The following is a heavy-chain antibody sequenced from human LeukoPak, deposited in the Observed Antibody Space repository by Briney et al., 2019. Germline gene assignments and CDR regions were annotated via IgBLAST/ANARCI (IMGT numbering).Heavy chain of an antibody. CDR3: AKDRLARRTSVTTVFDY. Sequence: GGSLRLSCAASGFSFSTYWMNWVRQAPGKGLEWVANIKEDGSKKYYVASVMGRFTISRDNAKNTLYLQMNSLRANDRPVDSCAKDRLARRTSVTTVFDYWGQGTLVTVSS. J-gene: IGHJ4*02. CDR1: GFSFSTYW. V-gene: IGHV3-7*01. D-gene: IGHD4-17*01. CDR2: IKEDGSKK.